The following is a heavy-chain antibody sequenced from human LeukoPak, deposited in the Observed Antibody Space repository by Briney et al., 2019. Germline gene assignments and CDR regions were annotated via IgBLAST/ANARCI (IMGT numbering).Heavy chain of an antibody. D-gene: IGHD3-3*01. V-gene: IGHV3-73*01. CDR1: GVTFSGSA. CDR3: TTYTSGVQSRFLELTQD. CDR2: IRNRVDSYAT. J-gene: IGHJ4*02. Sequence: PGGSLKLSCAASGVTFSGSAMHWVRQASGKGLEWVGRIRNRVDSYATAYAASVKGRFTISRDDSKNTAYLLMSNLKTEDTAVYYCTTYTSGVQSRFLELTQDWGQGTLVTVSS.